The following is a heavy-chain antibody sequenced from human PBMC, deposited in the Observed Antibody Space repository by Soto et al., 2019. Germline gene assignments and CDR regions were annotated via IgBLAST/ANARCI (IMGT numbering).Heavy chain of an antibody. CDR2: INPNSGGT. V-gene: IGHV1-2*04. CDR3: ARDLLQGSGSNDYYCYGMDV. CDR1: GYTFTGYY. D-gene: IGHD3-10*01. Sequence: ASVQVSCKASGYTFTGYYMHCVRQAPGQGLEWMGWINPNSGGTNYAQKFQGWVTMTRDTSISTAYMELSRLRSDDTAVYYCARDLLQGSGSNDYYCYGMDVWGQGTTVTVSS. J-gene: IGHJ6*02.